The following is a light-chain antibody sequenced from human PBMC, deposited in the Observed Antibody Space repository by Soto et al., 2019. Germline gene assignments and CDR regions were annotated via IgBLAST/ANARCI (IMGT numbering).Light chain of an antibody. J-gene: IGKJ1*01. CDR1: QSVSSSY. CDR3: QQYGSSPT. CDR2: DVS. V-gene: IGKV3-20*01. Sequence: EIVLTQSPGTLSLSPGERATLSCRSSQSVSSSYLAWYQHKPGQAPRLLIYDVSSRATGIPDRFSGSGSGTALTLTISRLGPEDFAVYYCQQYGSSPTFGQGIKVEIK.